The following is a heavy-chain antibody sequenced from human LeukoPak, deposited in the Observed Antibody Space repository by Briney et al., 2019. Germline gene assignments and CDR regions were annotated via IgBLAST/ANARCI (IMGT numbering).Heavy chain of an antibody. V-gene: IGHV3-74*01. CDR3: AREGSGWYGNNWFDP. CDR1: GFTFSSYW. D-gene: IGHD6-19*01. Sequence: GGSLRLSCAASGFTFSSYWMHWVRQAPGKGLVWVSRINSDGSSTSYADSVKGRFTISRDNAKNTLYLQMNSLRAEDTAVYYCAREGSGWYGNNWFDPWGQGTLVTVSS. CDR2: INSDGSST. J-gene: IGHJ5*02.